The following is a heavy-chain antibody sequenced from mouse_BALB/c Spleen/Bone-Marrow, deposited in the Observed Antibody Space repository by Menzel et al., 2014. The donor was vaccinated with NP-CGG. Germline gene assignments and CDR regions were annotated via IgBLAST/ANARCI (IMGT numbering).Heavy chain of an antibody. CDR3: ARGEDYGRGSWFAY. V-gene: IGHV1-20*02. D-gene: IGHD2-4*01. J-gene: IGHJ3*01. CDR2: INPYNGDT. CDR1: GYSFTGYF. Sequence: VQLQQSGPELVKPGASVKISCKASGYSFTGYFMNWVMQSHGKSLEWIGRINPYNGDTFYNQKFKGKATLTVDKSSGTAHMELRSLASEDSAVYYCARGEDYGRGSWFAYWGQGTLVTVSA.